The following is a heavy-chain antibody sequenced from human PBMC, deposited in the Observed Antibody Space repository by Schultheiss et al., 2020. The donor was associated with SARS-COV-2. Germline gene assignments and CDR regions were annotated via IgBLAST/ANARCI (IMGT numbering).Heavy chain of an antibody. CDR1: GGSISSSSYY. CDR3: ARGYCSSTSCRPRVYYYYGMDV. D-gene: IGHD2-2*01. J-gene: IGHJ6*02. CDR2: INHSGST. V-gene: IGHV4-39*07. Sequence: SETLSLTCTVSGGSISSSSYYWGWIRQPPGKGLEWIGEINHSGSTNYNPSLKSRVTISVDTSKNQFSLKLSSVTAADTAVYYCARGYCSSTSCRPRVYYYYGMDVWGQGTTVTVSS.